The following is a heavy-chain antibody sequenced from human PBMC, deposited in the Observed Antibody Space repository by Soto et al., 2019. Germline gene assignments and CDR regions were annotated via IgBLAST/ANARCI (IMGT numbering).Heavy chain of an antibody. V-gene: IGHV4-31*03. J-gene: IGHJ6*03. D-gene: IGHD2-8*01. CDR2: IYYSGST. Sequence: PSETLSLTCTVSGGSISSGGYYWSWIRQHPGKGLEWIGYIYYSGSTYYNPSLKSRVTISVDTSKNQFSLKLSSVTAADTAVYYCARLKEAYAIYYYYMDVWGKGTTVTVSS. CDR3: ARLKEAYAIYYYYMDV. CDR1: GGSISSGGYY.